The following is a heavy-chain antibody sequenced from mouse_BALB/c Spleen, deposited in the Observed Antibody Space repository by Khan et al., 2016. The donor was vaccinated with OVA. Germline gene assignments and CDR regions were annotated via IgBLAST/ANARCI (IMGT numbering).Heavy chain of an antibody. Sequence: QVQLQQPGGDLMKPGASVKISCKATGFTFSSYWIEWVKQKPGHGLEWIGQIFPGSVSTTYNEKFKGKATFTADKSSNSAYMQHSSLTSEDSAVYYCARGGYGGFAYWGQGTLVTVSA. D-gene: IGHD2-2*01. CDR2: IFPGSVST. CDR3: ARGGYGGFAY. J-gene: IGHJ3*01. V-gene: IGHV1-9*01. CDR1: GFTFSSYW.